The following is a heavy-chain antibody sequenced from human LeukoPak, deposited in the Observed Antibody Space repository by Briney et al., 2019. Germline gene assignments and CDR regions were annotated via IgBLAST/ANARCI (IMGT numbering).Heavy chain of an antibody. J-gene: IGHJ3*02. CDR2: IYPGDSDT. CDR1: GYSFTSYW. Sequence: GESLKISCKGSGYSFTSYWIGWVRQIPGKGLEWMGIIYPGDSDTRYSPSFQGQVTISADKSISTAYLQWSSLKASDTAMYYCARPSSMVRGVPDAFDIWGQGTMVTVSS. V-gene: IGHV5-51*01. D-gene: IGHD3-10*01. CDR3: ARPSSMVRGVPDAFDI.